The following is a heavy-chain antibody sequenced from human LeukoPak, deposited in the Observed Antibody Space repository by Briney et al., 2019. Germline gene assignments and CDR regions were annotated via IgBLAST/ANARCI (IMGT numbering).Heavy chain of an antibody. Sequence: GGSLRLSCAASGFSFSHDWMDWVRHTPGKGLVWVSRISSDGRSVTYADAVKGRFTTSRDNAKNTLYLQMNSLNAADTAVYYCASDREGLSIWGEGTLVLVSS. V-gene: IGHV3-74*01. CDR1: GFSFSHDW. CDR3: ASDREGLSI. J-gene: IGHJ3*02. CDR2: ISSDGRSV.